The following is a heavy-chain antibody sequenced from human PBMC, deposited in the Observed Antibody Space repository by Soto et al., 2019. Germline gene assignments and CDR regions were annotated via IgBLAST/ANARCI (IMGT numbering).Heavy chain of an antibody. J-gene: IGHJ4*02. CDR1: GYSFAGYW. V-gene: IGHV5-10-1*01. CDR2: IDPSDSQT. CDR3: ARQIYDSDTGPNFQYYFDS. D-gene: IGHD3-22*01. Sequence: ESLKISCKGSGYSFAGYWITWVRQKPGKGLEWMGRIDPSDSQTYYSPSFRGHVTIPVTKPITTVFLQWSSLRASDTAMYYCARQIYDSDTGPNFQYYFDSWGQGTPVTVSS.